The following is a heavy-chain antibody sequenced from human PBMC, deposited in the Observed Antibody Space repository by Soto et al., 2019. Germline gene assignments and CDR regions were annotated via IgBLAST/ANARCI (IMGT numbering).Heavy chain of an antibody. CDR2: IYWNGIE. Sequence: QITLEESGPAVVKPTQTLTLTCTFSGFSLSNSGESVGWIRQPPGKALEWLGLIYWNGIERYNTSLKRRLSITKDTSKKHVLLTVTNMDPVDTATYFCAHGDPLDFHYWGQGTLVTVSP. CDR1: GFSLSNSGES. D-gene: IGHD3-10*01. V-gene: IGHV2-5*01. CDR3: AHGDPLDFHY. J-gene: IGHJ4*02.